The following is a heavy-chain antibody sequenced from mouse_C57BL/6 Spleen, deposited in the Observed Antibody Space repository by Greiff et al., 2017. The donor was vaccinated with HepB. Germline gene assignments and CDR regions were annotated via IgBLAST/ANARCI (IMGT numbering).Heavy chain of an antibody. V-gene: IGHV5-6*01. CDR1: GFTFSSYG. Sequence: EVMLVESGGDLVKPGGSLKLSCAASGFTFSSYGMSWVRQTPDKRLEWVATISSCGSYTYYPDSVKGRFTISRDKAKNTLYLQMSSLKSEDTAMYYCARGSSYMDYWGQGTSVTVSS. J-gene: IGHJ4*01. CDR3: ARGSSYMDY. CDR2: ISSCGSYT. D-gene: IGHD1-1*01.